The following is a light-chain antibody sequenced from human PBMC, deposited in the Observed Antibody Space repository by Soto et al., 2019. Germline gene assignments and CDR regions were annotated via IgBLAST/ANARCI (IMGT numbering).Light chain of an antibody. J-gene: IGLJ2*01. V-gene: IGLV2-11*01. CDR2: DVS. CDR3: CSYAGSYTLV. CDR1: SSDVGGYNY. Sequence: QSALTQPRSVSGSPGQSVTISCTGTSSDVGGYNYVSWYQQHPGKAPKLMIYDVSKRPSGVPDRFSCSKSGNTACLTISGLQAEEEADYYCCSYAGSYTLVFGGGTKVTVL.